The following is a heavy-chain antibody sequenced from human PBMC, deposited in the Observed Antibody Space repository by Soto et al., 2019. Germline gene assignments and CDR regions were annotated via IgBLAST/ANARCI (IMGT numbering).Heavy chain of an antibody. D-gene: IGHD3-16*01. CDR3: AKARLGGGDGSNSYSYTALYV. J-gene: IGHJ6*04. Sequence: EMQLVESGGGLVQPGRSLRLSCAASGFTFDDYAMYWVRQGPGKGLEWVSGISWDSGRIGYADSVKGRFTISRDNAKKSRFRQMNNRRHEDAALYYCAKARLGGGDGSNSYSYTALYVWGKGTTVALSS. CDR2: ISWDSGRI. V-gene: IGHV3-9*01. CDR1: GFTFDDYA.